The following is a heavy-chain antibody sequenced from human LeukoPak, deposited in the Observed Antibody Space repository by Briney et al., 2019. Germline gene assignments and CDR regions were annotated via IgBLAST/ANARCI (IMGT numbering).Heavy chain of an antibody. D-gene: IGHD3-10*01. CDR1: GGSISSSSYY. Sequence: PSETLSLTCTVSGGSISSSSYYWRWIRHPPGKGLEWIGSIYYSGSTYYNRSLKSRVTISVDTSKNQFSLKLSSVTAADTAVYYWARRRTVGGGPFDYWGQGTLVTVSS. J-gene: IGHJ4*02. CDR3: ARRRTVGGGPFDY. CDR2: IYYSGST. V-gene: IGHV4-39*01.